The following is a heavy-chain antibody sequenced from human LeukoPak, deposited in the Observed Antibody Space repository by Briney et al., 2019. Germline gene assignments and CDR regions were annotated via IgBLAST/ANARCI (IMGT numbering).Heavy chain of an antibody. V-gene: IGHV1-8*01. D-gene: IGHD3-3*01. CDR1: GYTFTSYD. Sequence: ASVKVSCKASGYTFTSYDINWVRQATGQGLEWMGWMNPNSGNTGYAQKFQGRVTMTTDTSTSTAYMELRSLRSDDTAVYYCARAAIFGVVRPMWYFDYWGQGTLVTVSS. CDR2: MNPNSGNT. CDR3: ARAAIFGVVRPMWYFDY. J-gene: IGHJ4*02.